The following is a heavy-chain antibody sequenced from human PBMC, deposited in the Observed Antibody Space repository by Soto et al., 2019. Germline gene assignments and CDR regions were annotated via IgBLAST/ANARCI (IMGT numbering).Heavy chain of an antibody. J-gene: IGHJ4*02. CDR3: ARGYYDSSGFFSPRYYFDY. CDR2: ICYDGSNK. Sequence: QVQLVESGGGVVQPGRSLRLSCAASGFTFSSYGMHWVRQAPGKGLEWVAVICYDGSNKYYADSVKGRFTISRDNSKNTLYLQMNSLRAEDTAVYYCARGYYDSSGFFSPRYYFDYWGQGTLVTVSS. D-gene: IGHD3-22*01. CDR1: GFTFSSYG. V-gene: IGHV3-33*01.